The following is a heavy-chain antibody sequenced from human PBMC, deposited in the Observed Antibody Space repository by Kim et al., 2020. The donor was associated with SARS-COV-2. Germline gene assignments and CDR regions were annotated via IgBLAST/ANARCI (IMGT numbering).Heavy chain of an antibody. Sequence: GGSLRLSCAASGFTFSSYSMNWVRQAPGQGLEWVSSISSSSSYIYYADSVKGRFTISRDNAKNSLYLQMNSLRAEDTAVYYCARESEMVPYDYWGQGTLVTVSS. D-gene: IGHD2-8*01. CDR2: ISSSSSYI. V-gene: IGHV3-21*01. CDR3: ARESEMVPYDY. CDR1: GFTFSSYS. J-gene: IGHJ4*02.